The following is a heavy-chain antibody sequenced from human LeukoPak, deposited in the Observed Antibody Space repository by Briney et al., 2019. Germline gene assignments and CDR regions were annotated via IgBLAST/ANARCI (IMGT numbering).Heavy chain of an antibody. CDR2: SHYSGST. D-gene: IGHD2-21*01. J-gene: IGHJ4*02. CDR3: AGKKGTVVIFDY. Sequence: SETLSLTCTVSGASINTYYWSWLRQPPGKGLEWIGYSHYSGSTNYNPSIKSRVTISLDTSKNQVPLRLSSVTAADTAVYYCAGKKGTVVIFDYWGQGTLVTVSS. V-gene: IGHV4-59*01. CDR1: GASINTYY.